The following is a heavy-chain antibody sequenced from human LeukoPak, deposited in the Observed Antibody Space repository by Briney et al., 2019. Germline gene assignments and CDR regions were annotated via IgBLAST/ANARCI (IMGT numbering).Heavy chain of an antibody. CDR3: ARGLEWLTRRHTWFDP. CDR2: ISAYNGNT. Sequence: ASVKVSCKSSGYTFNTYAFTWVRQAPGQGLEWMGWISAYNGNTNYAQKLQGRVTMTTDTSTSTAYMELRSLRSDDTAVYYCARGLEWLTRRHTWFDPWGQGTLVTVSS. CDR1: GYTFNTYA. V-gene: IGHV1-18*01. J-gene: IGHJ5*02. D-gene: IGHD3-3*01.